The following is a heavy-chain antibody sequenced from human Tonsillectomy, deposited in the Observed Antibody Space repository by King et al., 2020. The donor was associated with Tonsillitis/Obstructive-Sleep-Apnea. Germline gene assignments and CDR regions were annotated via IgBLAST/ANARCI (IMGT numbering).Heavy chain of an antibody. J-gene: IGHJ4*02. Sequence: QLVQSGAEVKKPGASVKVSCKASGYTFTSYYMHWVRQAPGQGLEWMGIINPSDSGTNYAQRFQGRVTLTRDTSTSTVHMELSSLRSEDTAVYYCAREALAAAGTILDYWGQGTLVTVPS. CDR1: GYTFTSYY. D-gene: IGHD6-13*01. V-gene: IGHV1-46*01. CDR3: AREALAAAGTILDY. CDR2: INPSDSGT.